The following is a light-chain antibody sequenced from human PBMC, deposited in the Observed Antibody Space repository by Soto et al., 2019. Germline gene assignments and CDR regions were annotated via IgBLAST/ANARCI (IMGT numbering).Light chain of an antibody. J-gene: IGKJ1*01. Sequence: EIEMTQSPSSLSASVGDRVTITCRASQSISSYLNWYQQKPGKAPKLLIYAASSLESGVPSRFSGSGSGTDFTLNISSLQPEDFGTYYCKQSYSTPQTFGQGTKVDI. CDR2: AAS. CDR3: KQSYSTPQT. V-gene: IGKV1-39*01. CDR1: QSISSY.